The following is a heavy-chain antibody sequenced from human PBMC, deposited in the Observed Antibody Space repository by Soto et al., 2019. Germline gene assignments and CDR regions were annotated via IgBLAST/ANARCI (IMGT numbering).Heavy chain of an antibody. CDR1: GLIFSSYS. D-gene: IGHD3-10*01. J-gene: IGHJ4*02. CDR3: ASARSTGSGFALGY. CDR2: ISSSSSTI. V-gene: IGHV3-48*01. Sequence: EVQLVESGGGLVQPGGSLRLSCAASGLIFSSYSMNWVRQAPGKGLEWVSYISSSSSTIYYADSVKGRFTISRDNAKNSLYLQMNSLRAEDTAVYYCASARSTGSGFALGYWGQGTLVTVSS.